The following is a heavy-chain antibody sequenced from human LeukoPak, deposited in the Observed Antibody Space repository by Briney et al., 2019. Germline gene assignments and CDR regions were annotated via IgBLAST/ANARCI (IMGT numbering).Heavy chain of an antibody. CDR1: GGTFSSYA. CDR3: TRESITMIVVVI. CDR2: IIPILGIA. D-gene: IGHD3-22*01. J-gene: IGHJ4*02. Sequence: ASVKVSCKASGGTFSSYAISWVRQAPGQGLEWMGRIIPILGIANYAQKFQGRVTITADKSTSTAYMELSSLRSEDTAVYYCTRESITMIVVVIWGQGTLVTVSS. V-gene: IGHV1-69*04.